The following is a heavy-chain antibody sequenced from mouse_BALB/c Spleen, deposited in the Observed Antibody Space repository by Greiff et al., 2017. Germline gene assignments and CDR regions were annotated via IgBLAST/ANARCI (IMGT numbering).Heavy chain of an antibody. V-gene: IGHV3-2*02. CDR1: GYSITSDYA. CDR2: ISYSGST. D-gene: IGHD2-14*01. J-gene: IGHJ2*01. CDR3: AREGNYRYDFDY. Sequence: DVKLVESGPGLVKPSQSLSLTCTVTGYSITSDYAWNWIRQFPGNKLEWMGYISYSGSTSYNPSLKSRISITRDTSKNQFFLQLNSVTTEDTATYYCAREGNYRYDFDYWGQGTTLTVSS.